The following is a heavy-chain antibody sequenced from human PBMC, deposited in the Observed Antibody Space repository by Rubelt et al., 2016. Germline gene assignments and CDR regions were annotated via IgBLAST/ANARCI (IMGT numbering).Heavy chain of an antibody. J-gene: IGHJ4*02. CDR3: ARSVAMGMYYFDF. CDR1: GTSFTSFN. D-gene: IGHD5-12*01. Sequence: QVQLSQWGAGLLKPSETLSLTCGVDGTSFTSFNWAWIRQSPGKGLEWLGEIDHTETAIYNPSLESRVPLSVDTATSQVPLKMTSMSAADTALYYGARSVAMGMYYFDFWGQGTLVTVSS. CDR2: IDHTETA. V-gene: IGHV4-34*01.